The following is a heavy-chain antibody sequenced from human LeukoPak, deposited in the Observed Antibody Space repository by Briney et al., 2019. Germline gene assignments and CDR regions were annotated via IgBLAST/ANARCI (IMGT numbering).Heavy chain of an antibody. CDR3: VRYIDY. CDR1: GFTFSHYW. V-gene: IGHV3-7*01. CDR2: INQDGSAA. Sequence: PGGSLRLSCEASGFTFSHYWMAWVRQTPGKGLEWVANINQDGSAAFYVDSVKGRVTISRDNAESSLYLQMYGLTAEDTAVYYCVRYIDYWGQGTLVTVSS. J-gene: IGHJ4*02.